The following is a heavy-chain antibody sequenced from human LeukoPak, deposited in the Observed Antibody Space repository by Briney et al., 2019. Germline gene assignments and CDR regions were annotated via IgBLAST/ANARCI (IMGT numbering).Heavy chain of an antibody. Sequence: PGGSLRLSCAASGFTFSSYGMHWVRQAPGKGLEWVAVIWYDGSNKYYADSVKGRFTISRDNSKNTLYLQMNSLRAEDTAVYYCGRDWGPPYGMDVWGQGTTVAVSS. CDR3: GRDWGPPYGMDV. J-gene: IGHJ6*02. CDR2: IWYDGSNK. CDR1: GFTFSSYG. D-gene: IGHD3-16*01. V-gene: IGHV3-33*01.